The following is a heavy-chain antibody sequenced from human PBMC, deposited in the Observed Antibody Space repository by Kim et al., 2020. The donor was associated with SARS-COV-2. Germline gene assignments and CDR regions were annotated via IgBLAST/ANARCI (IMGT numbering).Heavy chain of an antibody. Sequence: GGSLRLSCAASGFTFSSYSMNWVRQAPGKGLEWVSSISSSSSYIYYADSVKGRFTISSENAKNSLYLQMNSLRAEDTAVYYCAHLVPAARLKGEWFDPWGQGTMVTVSS. CDR3: AHLVPAARLKGEWFDP. D-gene: IGHD2-2*01. V-gene: IGHV3-21*01. CDR2: ISSSSSYI. CDR1: GFTFSSYS. J-gene: IGHJ5*02.